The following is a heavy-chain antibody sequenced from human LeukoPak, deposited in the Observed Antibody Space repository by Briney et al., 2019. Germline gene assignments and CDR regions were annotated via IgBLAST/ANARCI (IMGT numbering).Heavy chain of an antibody. CDR3: GFLEVRDGLDV. J-gene: IGHJ3*01. CDR1: GYTFTGHD. Sequence: ASVKVSCKASGYTFTGHDMHWVRQAPGQGLEWMGGINPNISAPRYAQKFQGTVTMTRDTSISTDYMELTRLRTDDTAVYCCGFLEVRDGLDVWGQGTVVSVSS. V-gene: IGHV1-2*02. CDR2: INPNISAP. D-gene: IGHD3-10*01.